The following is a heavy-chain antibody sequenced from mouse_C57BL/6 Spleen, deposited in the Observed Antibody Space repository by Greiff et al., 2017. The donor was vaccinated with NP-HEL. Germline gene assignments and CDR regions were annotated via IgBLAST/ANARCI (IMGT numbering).Heavy chain of an antibody. CDR1: GYTFTSYW. J-gene: IGHJ4*01. D-gene: IGHD1-1*01. Sequence: QVQLQQPGAELVKPGASVKMSCKASGYTFTSYWITWVKQRPGQGLEWIGDIYPGSGSTNYNEKFKSKATLTVDTSSSTAYMQLSSLTSEDSAVYYCAEVDYYGSSSYAMDYWVQGTSVTVSS. CDR2: IYPGSGST. V-gene: IGHV1-55*01. CDR3: AEVDYYGSSSYAMDY.